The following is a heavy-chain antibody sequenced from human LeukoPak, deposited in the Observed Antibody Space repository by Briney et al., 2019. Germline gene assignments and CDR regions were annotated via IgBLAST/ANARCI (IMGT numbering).Heavy chain of an antibody. CDR3: ARDSSGYHYYYMDV. CDR1: GGSISSGSYY. D-gene: IGHD6-19*01. CDR2: IYTSGST. V-gene: IGHV4-61*02. J-gene: IGHJ6*03. Sequence: SQTLSLTCTVSGGSISSGSYYWSWIPQPAGKGLEWIGRIYTSGSTHYTPSLKSRVTISVDTSKNQFSLKLSSVTAADTAVYYCARDSSGYHYYYMDVWGKGTTVTVSS.